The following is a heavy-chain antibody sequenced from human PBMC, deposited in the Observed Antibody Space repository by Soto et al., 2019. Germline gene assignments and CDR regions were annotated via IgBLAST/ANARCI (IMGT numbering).Heavy chain of an antibody. CDR2: ISSSSSYI. D-gene: IGHD6-13*01. J-gene: IGHJ6*02. CDR3: ARDRGGWGSSWPTYYYYGMDV. CDR1: GFTFSSYS. V-gene: IGHV3-21*01. Sequence: PGRSMRLSCSASGFTFSSYSSNWVSQAQGKGLEWVSSISSSSSYIYYADSVKGRFTISRDNAKSSLYLQMNSLRAEDTAVYYCARDRGGWGSSWPTYYYYGMDVWGQGTTVTVSS.